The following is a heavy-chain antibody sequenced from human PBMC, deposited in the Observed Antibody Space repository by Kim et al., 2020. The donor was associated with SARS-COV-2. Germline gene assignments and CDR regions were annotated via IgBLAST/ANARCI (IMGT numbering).Heavy chain of an antibody. V-gene: IGHV3-11*04. D-gene: IGHD3-16*01. J-gene: IGHJ4*02. Sequence: SGKGRFNISRDNAKNSLYLQMNSLRAEDTAVYYCARDHYLITLGGVSRVYWGQGTLVTVSS. CDR3: ARDHYLITLGGVSRVY.